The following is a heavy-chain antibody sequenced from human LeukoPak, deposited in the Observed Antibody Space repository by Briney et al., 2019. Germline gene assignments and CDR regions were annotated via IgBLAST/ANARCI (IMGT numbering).Heavy chain of an antibody. CDR1: GFTFSNAW. CDR2: IKTDGSEK. D-gene: IGHD2-21*02. J-gene: IGHJ3*02. V-gene: IGHV3-7*01. Sequence: GGSLRLSCAASGFTFSNAWMTWVRQAPGKGLEWVANIKTDGSEKHYVDSVKGRFTISRDNAKNSLYLQMNSLRAEDTAVYYCARDLDTYVVLTAYDVFDIWGQGTKVTVSS. CDR3: ARDLDTYVVLTAYDVFDI.